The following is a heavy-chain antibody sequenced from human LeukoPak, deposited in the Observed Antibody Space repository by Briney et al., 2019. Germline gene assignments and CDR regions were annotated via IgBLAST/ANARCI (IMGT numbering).Heavy chain of an antibody. CDR3: ASDPTPLYSYGYEVDY. J-gene: IGHJ4*02. Sequence: GGSLRPSCAASGFTFSSYSMNWVRQAPGKGLEWVSSISSSSSYIYYADSVKGRFTISRDNAKSSLYLQMNSLRAEDTAVYYCASDPTPLYSYGYEVDYWGQGTLVTVSS. V-gene: IGHV3-21*01. CDR1: GFTFSSYS. D-gene: IGHD5-18*01. CDR2: ISSSSSYI.